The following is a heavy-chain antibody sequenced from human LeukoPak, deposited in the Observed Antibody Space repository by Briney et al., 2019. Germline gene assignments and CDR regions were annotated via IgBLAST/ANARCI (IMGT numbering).Heavy chain of an antibody. Sequence: GGSLRLSCAASGFTVSSNYMHWVRQAPGKGLEWVTFIRSDGSNKYYADSVKGRFTISRDNSKNTLYLQMNSLTDEDTAVYYCAKVRWDNSGWYYLDNWGQGTLVTVSS. J-gene: IGHJ4*02. V-gene: IGHV3-30*02. CDR3: AKVRWDNSGWYYLDN. D-gene: IGHD6-19*01. CDR1: GFTVSSNY. CDR2: IRSDGSNK.